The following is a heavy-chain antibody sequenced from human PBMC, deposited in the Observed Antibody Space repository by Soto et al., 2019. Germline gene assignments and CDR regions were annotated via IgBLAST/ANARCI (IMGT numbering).Heavy chain of an antibody. CDR2: IYWDDNK. D-gene: IGHD3-10*01. V-gene: IGHV2-5*02. CDR1: GFSLSTSKVG. CDR3: AHLTMIRGVTYQYFFDS. Sequence: SGPTLVNPTQTLTLTCPFSGFSLSTSKVGGGWIRQPPGKALEWLTLIYWDDNKHYSPSLKSRLTIAKDTSKNQVVLTMTNMDPVDTATYYCAHLTMIRGVTYQYFFDSWGQGSLVTVSS. J-gene: IGHJ4*02.